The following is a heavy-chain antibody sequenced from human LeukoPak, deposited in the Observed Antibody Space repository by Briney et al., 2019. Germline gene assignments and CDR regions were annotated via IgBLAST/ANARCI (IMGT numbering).Heavy chain of an antibody. CDR2: IYYSGST. CDR3: ARQVSIFGVVIIHNWFDP. CDR1: GGSISSSSYY. D-gene: IGHD3-3*01. Sequence: SGTLSLTCTVSGGSISSSSYYWGWIRQPPGKGLEWIGSIYYSGSTYYNPSLKSRVTIFVDTSKNQFSLKLSSVTAADTAVYYCARQVSIFGVVIIHNWFDPWGQGTLVTVSS. V-gene: IGHV4-39*01. J-gene: IGHJ5*02.